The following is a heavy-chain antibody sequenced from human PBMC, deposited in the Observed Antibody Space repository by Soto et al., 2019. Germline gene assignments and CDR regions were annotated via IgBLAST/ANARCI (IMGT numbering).Heavy chain of an antibody. CDR2: INPSGGST. V-gene: IGHV1-46*03. D-gene: IGHD5-12*01. Sequence: QVQLVQSGAEVKKPGASVKVSCKASVYTFTSDYMHWVRQAPGQGLEWMGIINPSGGSTSYAQKFQGRVTMTRDTATSTVYMELSSLRSEDTAVYYCARGEDSGFDFDFWGQGPLVTVSS. CDR3: ARGEDSGFDFDF. J-gene: IGHJ4*02. CDR1: VYTFTSDY.